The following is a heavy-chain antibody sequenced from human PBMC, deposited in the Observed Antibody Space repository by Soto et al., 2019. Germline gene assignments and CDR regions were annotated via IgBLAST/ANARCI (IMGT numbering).Heavy chain of an antibody. CDR1: GFTFSSYA. J-gene: IGHJ3*01. Sequence: QVQLVESGGGVVQPGRSLTLSCIDSGFTFSSYAMHWVRQAPGKGLEWVAVISYDGSNKYYADSVKGRFTISRDNSENTVYLQINSLRVEDTAVYYCARVRTRGSETGAYDVWGQGTMVTVSS. D-gene: IGHD3-10*01. CDR2: ISYDGSNK. CDR3: ARVRTRGSETGAYDV. V-gene: IGHV3-30*04.